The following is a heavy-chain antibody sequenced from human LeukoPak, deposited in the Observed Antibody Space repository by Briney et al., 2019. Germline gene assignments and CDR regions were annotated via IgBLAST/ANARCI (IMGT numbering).Heavy chain of an antibody. Sequence: GGSLRLSCVASGFSFSSFGMHWVRQAPGKGLEWVAVISYDGSNKFYADSVKGRFTISRDNSKNTLYLQMNSLRAEDTAVYYCAIAGYSSGWRNFDSWGQGTLVTVSS. D-gene: IGHD6-19*01. J-gene: IGHJ4*02. CDR1: GFSFSSFG. CDR2: ISYDGSNK. CDR3: AIAGYSSGWRNFDS. V-gene: IGHV3-30*03.